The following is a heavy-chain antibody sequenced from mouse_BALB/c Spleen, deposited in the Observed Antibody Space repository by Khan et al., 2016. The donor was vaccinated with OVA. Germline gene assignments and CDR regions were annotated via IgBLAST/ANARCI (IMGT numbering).Heavy chain of an antibody. V-gene: IGHV3-2*02. J-gene: IGHJ4*01. D-gene: IGHD2-3*01. CDR2: ISSSGST. CDR1: GYSITSDYA. Sequence: EVQLQESGPGLVKPSQSLSLTCTVTGYSITSDYAWNWIRQFPGNKLEWMGYISSSGSTNYNPVLKSRISITRDTSKNQFFLQLNSVTTEDTATYYCARDGSRYNYAMDYWGQGTSVTVSS. CDR3: ARDGSRYNYAMDY.